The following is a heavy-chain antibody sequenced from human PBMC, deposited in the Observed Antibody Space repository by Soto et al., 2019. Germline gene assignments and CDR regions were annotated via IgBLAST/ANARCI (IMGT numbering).Heavy chain of an antibody. V-gene: IGHV4-31*03. CDR1: GDPVSSGSYY. CDR2: IYHTGST. CDR3: AAKLGTTHYFDF. J-gene: IGHJ4*02. Sequence: QVQLQESGPGLVQPSQTLSLTCSVSGDPVSSGSYYWTWVRQHPVKGLEWIGYIYHTGSTYYNPSLQSRLIMSIDTSKNQFSLHFYSVTAADTAVYFCAAKLGTTHYFDFWGQGSLVAVSS. D-gene: IGHD7-27*01.